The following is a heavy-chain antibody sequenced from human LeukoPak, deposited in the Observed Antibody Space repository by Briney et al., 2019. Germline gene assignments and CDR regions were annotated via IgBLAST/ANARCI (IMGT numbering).Heavy chain of an antibody. V-gene: IGHV5-51*01. J-gene: IGHJ5*02. Sequence: GESLKISCKGSGYSVNTYWIGWVRQMPGKGLEWMGIIYPGDSDTRYSPSFQGQVTISADKSISTAYLQWSSLKASDTAMNYCARRTVTSQYNWFDPWGQGTLVTVSS. CDR3: ARRTVTSQYNWFDP. CDR2: IYPGDSDT. CDR1: GYSVNTYW. D-gene: IGHD4-17*01.